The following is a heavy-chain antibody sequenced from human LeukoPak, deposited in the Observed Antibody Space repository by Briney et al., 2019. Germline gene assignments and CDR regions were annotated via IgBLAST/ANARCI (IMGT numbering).Heavy chain of an antibody. Sequence: GASVKVSCKASGYTFTGYYMHWVRQAPGRGREWMGWINPNSGGTNYAQKFQGRVTMTRDTSISTAYMELSRLRSDETAVYYCARDSSGWSDYYGSGSYYSWGQGTLVTVSS. V-gene: IGHV1-2*02. CDR1: GYTFTGYY. CDR3: ARDSSGWSDYYGSGSYYS. J-gene: IGHJ4*02. CDR2: INPNSGGT. D-gene: IGHD3-10*01.